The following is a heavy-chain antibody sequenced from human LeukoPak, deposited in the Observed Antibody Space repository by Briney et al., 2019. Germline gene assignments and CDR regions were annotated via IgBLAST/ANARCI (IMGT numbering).Heavy chain of an antibody. J-gene: IGHJ4*02. CDR2: IYTSGNT. CDR1: GGSISSGSYC. CDR3: ARAPHFFDISGSRYYFDY. V-gene: IGHV4-61*09. Sequence: PSQTLSLTCTVSGGSISSGSYCWSWIRQPAGKGLEWIGHIYTSGNTNYNPSLKGRVTISVDTSKNQFSLKLSSVTAADTAVYYCARAPHFFDISGSRYYFDYWGQGTLVTVSS. D-gene: IGHD3-22*01.